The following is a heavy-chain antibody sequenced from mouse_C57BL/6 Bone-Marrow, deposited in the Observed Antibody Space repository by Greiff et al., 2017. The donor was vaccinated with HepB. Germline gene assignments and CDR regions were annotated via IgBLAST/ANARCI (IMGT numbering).Heavy chain of an antibody. V-gene: IGHV5-6*01. CDR2: ISSGGSYT. J-gene: IGHJ3*01. Sequence: EVQVVESGGDLVKPGGSLKLSCAASGFTFSSYGMSWVRQTPDKRLEWVATISSGGSYTYYPDSVKGRFTISRDNAKNTLYLHMSSLKSEDTAMYYSARPGFAYWGQGTLVTVSA. CDR3: ARPGFAY. CDR1: GFTFSSYG.